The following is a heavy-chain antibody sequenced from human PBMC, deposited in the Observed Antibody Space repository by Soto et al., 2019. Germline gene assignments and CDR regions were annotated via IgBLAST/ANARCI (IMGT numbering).Heavy chain of an antibody. CDR1: GYTLTELS. CDR2: FNPENGKT. Sequence: ASVKVSCKVSGYTLTELSMHWVRQAPGKGLEWMGGFNPENGKTIYSQKFQGRVTITRDTSASTAYMELSSLRSEDTAVYYCARGFPYYDFWSGYYRFDYWGQGTLVTVSS. D-gene: IGHD3-3*01. V-gene: IGHV1-24*01. J-gene: IGHJ4*02. CDR3: ARGFPYYDFWSGYYRFDY.